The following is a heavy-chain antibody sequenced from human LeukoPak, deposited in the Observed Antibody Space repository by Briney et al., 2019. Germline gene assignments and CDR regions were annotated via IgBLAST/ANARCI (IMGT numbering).Heavy chain of an antibody. Sequence: ASVKVSCKASGYTFTSYGISWVRQAPGQGLEWMGWINAGNGNTKYSQKFQGRVTITRDTSASTAYMELSSLRSEDTAVYYCARGPTSGGYYWYFQHWGQGTLVTVSS. J-gene: IGHJ1*01. D-gene: IGHD1-26*01. CDR2: INAGNGNT. CDR1: GYTFTSYG. V-gene: IGHV1-3*01. CDR3: ARGPTSGGYYWYFQH.